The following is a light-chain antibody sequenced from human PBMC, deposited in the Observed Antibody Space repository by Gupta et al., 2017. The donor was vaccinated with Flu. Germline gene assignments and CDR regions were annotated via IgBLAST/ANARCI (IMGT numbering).Light chain of an antibody. Sequence: QSVLTQPPSASGTPGQTVTVSCSGSSSNIGSKTVNWYQQFSGTAPRLLIYYNNRRPSGVPDRFSGSTSGSSASLAISGLQAEDEATYFCAAWDDSLTAWVYGGGTKLTVL. CDR1: SSNIGSKT. CDR3: AAWDDSLTAWV. J-gene: IGLJ3*02. CDR2: YNN. V-gene: IGLV1-44*01.